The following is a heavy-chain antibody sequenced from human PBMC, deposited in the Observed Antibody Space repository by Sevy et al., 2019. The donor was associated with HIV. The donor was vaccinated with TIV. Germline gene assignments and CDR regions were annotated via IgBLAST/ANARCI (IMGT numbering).Heavy chain of an antibody. Sequence: GGSLRLSCAASGFTVTNTYMSWVCQAPGKELEWVAVIFSGGNIYYAGSVKGRFAISRDNSKNTVSLQMNSLRVEDTAVYFCARGAPMAAAGTIDYWGQGTLVTVSS. V-gene: IGHV3-53*01. J-gene: IGHJ4*02. CDR1: GFTVTNTY. CDR2: IFSGGNI. CDR3: ARGAPMAAAGTIDY. D-gene: IGHD6-13*01.